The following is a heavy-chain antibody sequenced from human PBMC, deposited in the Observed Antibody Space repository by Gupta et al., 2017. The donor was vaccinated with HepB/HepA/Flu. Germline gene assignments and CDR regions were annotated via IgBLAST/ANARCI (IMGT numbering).Heavy chain of an antibody. CDR1: GCSINVSY. CDR2: MFSSGDS. D-gene: IGHD2-15*01. Sequence: QVQLQESGPGLVKPPETLSLSSSLSGCSINVSYWTWIRPPAGKGLEWIGRMFSSGDSRYNPTLQSRVTMSLDSSKKQFSLKLNSVTAADTAVYYCTRGIVGPLSIVYNYFQMDVWGKGAAVTVSS. V-gene: IGHV4-4*07. CDR3: TRGIVGPLSIVYNYFQMDV. J-gene: IGHJ6*03.